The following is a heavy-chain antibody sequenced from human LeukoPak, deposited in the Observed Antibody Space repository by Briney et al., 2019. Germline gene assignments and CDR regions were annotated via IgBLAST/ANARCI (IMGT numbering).Heavy chain of an antibody. CDR3: AREGTSGYCSGGSCYADY. CDR2: IYYSGST. D-gene: IGHD2-15*01. V-gene: IGHV4-59*12. Sequence: PSETLSLTCTVSGGSISSYYWSWIRQPPGKGLEWIGYIYYSGSTNYNPSLKSRVTISVDTSKNQFSLKLSSVTAADTAVYYCAREGTSGYCSGGSCYADYWGQGTLVTVSS. J-gene: IGHJ4*02. CDR1: GGSISSYY.